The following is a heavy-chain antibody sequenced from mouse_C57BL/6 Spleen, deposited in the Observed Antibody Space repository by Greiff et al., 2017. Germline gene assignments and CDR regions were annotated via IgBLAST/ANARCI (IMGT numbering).Heavy chain of an antibody. Sequence: DVMLVESGGGLVKPGGSLKLSCAASGFTFSSYAMSWVRQTPEKRLEWVATISDGGSYTYYPDNVKGRFTISRDNAKNNLYLQMSHLKSEDTAMYYCARGGFTTVVPHFDYWGQGTTLTVSS. D-gene: IGHD1-1*01. J-gene: IGHJ2*01. V-gene: IGHV5-4*03. CDR2: ISDGGSYT. CDR3: ARGGFTTVVPHFDY. CDR1: GFTFSSYA.